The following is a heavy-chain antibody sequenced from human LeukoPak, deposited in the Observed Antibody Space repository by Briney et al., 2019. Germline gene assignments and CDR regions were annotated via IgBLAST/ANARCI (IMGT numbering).Heavy chain of an antibody. CDR2: IYYSGTT. CDR1: GGSISTSY. V-gene: IGHV4-59*08. D-gene: IGHD3-16*02. Sequence: PSETLSLTCTVSGGSISTSYWSWIRQPPGKGLEWIGYIYYSGTTNYNPSLKSQVTISVDTSKNQFSLKLRSVTAADTAVYYCARLTFGGVIPMSFDYWGQGTLVTVSS. CDR3: ARLTFGGVIPMSFDY. J-gene: IGHJ4*02.